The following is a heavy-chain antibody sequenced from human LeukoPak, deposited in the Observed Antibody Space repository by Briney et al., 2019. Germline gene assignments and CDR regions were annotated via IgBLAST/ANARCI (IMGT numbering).Heavy chain of an antibody. D-gene: IGHD4-17*01. CDR1: GFTFSSYS. V-gene: IGHV3-21*01. Sequence: GGSLRLSCAASGFTFSSYSMNWVRQAPGKGLEWVSSISSSSSYIYYADSVKGRFTISRDNAKNSLYLQMNSLRAEDTAVYYCARDTHGDYVSKFDYWGQGTLVTVSS. CDR3: ARDTHGDYVSKFDY. CDR2: ISSSSSYI. J-gene: IGHJ4*02.